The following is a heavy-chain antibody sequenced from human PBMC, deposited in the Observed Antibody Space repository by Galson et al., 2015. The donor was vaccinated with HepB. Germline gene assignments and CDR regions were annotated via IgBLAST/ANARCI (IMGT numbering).Heavy chain of an antibody. V-gene: IGHV1-18*01. J-gene: IGHJ4*02. CDR1: GYTFTSYG. D-gene: IGHD6-19*01. Sequence: VKVSCKASGYTFTSYGISWVRQAPGQGLEWMGWISAYNGNTNYAQKLQGRVTMTTDTSTSTAYMELRSLRSDDTAVYYCARDSPLVAGTADFDYWGQGTLVTVSS. CDR3: ARDSPLVAGTADFDY. CDR2: ISAYNGNT.